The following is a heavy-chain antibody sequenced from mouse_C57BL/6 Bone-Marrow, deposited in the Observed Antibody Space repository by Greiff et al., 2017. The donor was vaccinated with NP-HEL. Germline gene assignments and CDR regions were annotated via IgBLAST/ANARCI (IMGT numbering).Heavy chain of an antibody. J-gene: IGHJ4*01. CDR2: IWTGGGT. Sequence: VKLMESGPGLVAPSQSLSITCTVSGFSLTSYAISWVRQPPGKGLEWLGVIWTGGGTNYNSALKSRLSISKDNSKSQVFLKMNSLQTDDTARYYCARAIYYYGSSYPYYAMDYWGQGTSVTVSS. D-gene: IGHD1-1*01. CDR1: GFSLTSYA. V-gene: IGHV2-9-1*01. CDR3: ARAIYYYGSSYPYYAMDY.